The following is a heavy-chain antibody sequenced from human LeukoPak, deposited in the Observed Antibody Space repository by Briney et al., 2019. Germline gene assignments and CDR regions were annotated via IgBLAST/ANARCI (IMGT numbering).Heavy chain of an antibody. J-gene: IGHJ5*02. D-gene: IGHD4-17*01. CDR3: ARDRDYFDA. V-gene: IGHV4-59*11. Sequence: SETLSLTCSVSGRSLRDHFWSWIRLSPGKGLEWIGNFYYTTNPNYNPSLARRVTISVDTSKDQLSLKLKSVTAADTAVYYCARDRDYFDAWGQGTRVTVSS. CDR1: GRSLRDHF. CDR2: FYYTTNP.